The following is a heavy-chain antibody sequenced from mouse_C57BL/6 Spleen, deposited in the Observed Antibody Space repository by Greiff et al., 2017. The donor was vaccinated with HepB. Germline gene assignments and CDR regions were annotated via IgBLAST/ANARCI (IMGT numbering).Heavy chain of an antibody. V-gene: IGHV1-62-2*01. CDR1: GYTFTEYT. D-gene: IGHD1-1*01. Sequence: VQLQQSGAELVKPGASVKLSCKASGYTFTEYTIHWVKQRPGQGLEWIGWFYPGSGSIKYNEKFKDKATLTADKSSSTVYMELSRLTSEDSAVYFCARHEDRGYGSSFLTFFAYWGQGALVTVSA. CDR2: FYPGSGSI. CDR3: ARHEDRGYGSSFLTFFAY. J-gene: IGHJ3*01.